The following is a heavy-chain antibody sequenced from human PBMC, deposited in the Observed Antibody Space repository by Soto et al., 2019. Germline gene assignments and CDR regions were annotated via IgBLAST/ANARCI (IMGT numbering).Heavy chain of an antibody. D-gene: IGHD3-16*02. J-gene: IGHJ4*02. CDR1: GYTFTSYG. CDR3: ARVLITFGGVIVTPSDY. CDR2: ISAYNGNT. V-gene: IGHV1-18*01. Sequence: ASVKVSCKASGYTFTSYGISWVRQAPGQGLEWMGWISAYNGNTNYAQKLQGRVTMTTDTSTSTAYMELRSLRSDDTAVYYCARVLITFGGVIVTPSDYWGQGTLVTVSS.